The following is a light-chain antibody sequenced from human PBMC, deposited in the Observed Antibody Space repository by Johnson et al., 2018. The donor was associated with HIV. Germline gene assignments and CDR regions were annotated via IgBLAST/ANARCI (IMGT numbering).Light chain of an antibody. CDR1: SSNIGNNY. Sequence: QSVLTQPPSVSAAPGQKVTISCSGSSSNIGNNYVSWYQQLPGTAPKLLIYENNKRPSGIPDRFSGSESGTSATLGITGLQTGDEADYYCGTWDISLSAHYVFGTGTKVTVL. V-gene: IGLV1-51*02. J-gene: IGLJ1*01. CDR2: ENN. CDR3: GTWDISLSAHYV.